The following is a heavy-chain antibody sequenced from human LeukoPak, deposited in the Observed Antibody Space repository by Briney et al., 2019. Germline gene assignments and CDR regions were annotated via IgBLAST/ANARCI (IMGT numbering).Heavy chain of an antibody. J-gene: IGHJ4*02. D-gene: IGHD3-3*01. CDR1: GFIFSDHY. V-gene: IGHV3-72*01. CDR2: SRSRDTGYTT. Sequence: PGGSLRLSCAVSGFIFSDHYMDWVRQAPGKGLEWVGRSRSRDTGYTTDYAASVKGRFTISRDDSKKSLNLQMNSLRDEDTAVYYCARDPPWSGYTTYYFDYWGQGTLVTVSS. CDR3: ARDPPWSGYTTYYFDY.